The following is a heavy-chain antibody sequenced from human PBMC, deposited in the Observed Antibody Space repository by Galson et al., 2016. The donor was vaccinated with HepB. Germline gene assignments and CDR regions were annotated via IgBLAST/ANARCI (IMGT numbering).Heavy chain of an antibody. Sequence: SLRLSCAASGFTFSSYGMHWVRQAPGKGLEWVAFISYDGSNKKYADSVKGQFTISRDNSKKTLYLQMNSLRAEDTAVYYCAKDGRIYCSSASCHDHFHYWGQGTLVTVS. V-gene: IGHV3-30*18. D-gene: IGHD2-2*01. CDR3: AKDGRIYCSSASCHDHFHY. CDR2: ISYDGSNK. CDR1: GFTFSSYG. J-gene: IGHJ4*02.